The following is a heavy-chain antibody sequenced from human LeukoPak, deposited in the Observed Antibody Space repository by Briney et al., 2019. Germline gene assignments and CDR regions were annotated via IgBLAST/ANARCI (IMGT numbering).Heavy chain of an antibody. Sequence: GSLRLSCAASGFTFGHYWMSWVRQAPGKGLEWVANIKQDGGEEYYVGSVKGRFTISRDNAKDSLYLQMNSLRAEDTAVYYCARDGTRGYYDYEKWGQGTLVTVSS. D-gene: IGHD3-16*01. J-gene: IGHJ4*02. CDR2: IKQDGGEE. CDR3: ARDGTRGYYDYEK. V-gene: IGHV3-7*04. CDR1: GFTFGHYW.